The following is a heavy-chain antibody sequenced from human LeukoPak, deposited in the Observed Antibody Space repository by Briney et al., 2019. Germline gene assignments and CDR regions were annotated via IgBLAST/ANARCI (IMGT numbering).Heavy chain of an antibody. V-gene: IGHV3-23*01. CDR3: AKDSAVVPSAPYGMDV. CDR1: GVTFKNYA. D-gene: IGHD2-2*01. CDR2: IGVIGGNT. Sequence: GGSLRLSCAASGVTFKNYAMSWVRQAPGKGLEWVSTIGVIGGNTYYADSAKGRFTISRDNSRNTLFLQMSSLRAEDTAVYYCAKDSAVVPSAPYGMDVWGQGTTVTVSS. J-gene: IGHJ6*02.